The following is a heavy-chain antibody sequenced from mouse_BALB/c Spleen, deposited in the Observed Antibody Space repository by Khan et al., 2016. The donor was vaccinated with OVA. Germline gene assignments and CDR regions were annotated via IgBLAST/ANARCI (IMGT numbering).Heavy chain of an antibody. Sequence: EVKLVESGGGFVKPGGSLKLSCAASGFAFSSYDMSWVRQTPEQRLEWVATISTGGSYTYYPDSVKGRFSISRDIARNTLYLQMSSLRSEDTALYYCARPSYYGNPYFTYWGQGTLVTVSA. D-gene: IGHD2-1*01. CDR1: GFAFSSYD. J-gene: IGHJ3*01. CDR2: ISTGGSYT. V-gene: IGHV5-9*02. CDR3: ARPSYYGNPYFTY.